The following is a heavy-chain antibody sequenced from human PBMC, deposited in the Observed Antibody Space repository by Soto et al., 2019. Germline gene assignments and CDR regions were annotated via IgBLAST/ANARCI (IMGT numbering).Heavy chain of an antibody. D-gene: IGHD3-22*01. J-gene: IGHJ4*02. CDR3: ARLGYYYDSSGLL. CDR2: ISSSSYI. Sequence: PGGSLRLSCAASGFTFSSYSMNWVRQAPGKGLEWVSSISSSSYIYYADSVKGRFTISRDNAKNSLYLQMNSLRAEDTAVYYCARLGYYYDSSGLLWGQGTLVTVSS. V-gene: IGHV3-21*01. CDR1: GFTFSSYS.